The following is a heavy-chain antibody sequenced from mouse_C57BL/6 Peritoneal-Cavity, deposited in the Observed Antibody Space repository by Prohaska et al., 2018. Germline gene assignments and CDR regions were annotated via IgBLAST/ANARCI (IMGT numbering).Heavy chain of an antibody. V-gene: IGHV11-2*01. CDR3: MRYGNYWYVDV. CDR2: INSDGSSI. D-gene: IGHD2-1*01. J-gene: IGHJ1*03. Sequence: EVQLLETGGGLVQPGGSRGLSCEGSGFTFSGFWMSWVRQTPGKTLEWIGDINSDGSSINYEPSIKDRFTIFRDNDKSTLYLQMSNVRSEDTATYFCMRYGNYWYVDVSGTGTVVTVSS. CDR1: GFTFSGFW.